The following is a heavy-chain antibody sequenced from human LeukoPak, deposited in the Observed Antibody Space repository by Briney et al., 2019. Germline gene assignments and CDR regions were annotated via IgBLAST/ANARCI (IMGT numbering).Heavy chain of an antibody. D-gene: IGHD3-10*01. CDR1: GGSISSISYY. CDR2: IYFSGIS. Sequence: SETASLTCTVSGGSISSISYYWGWIRQPPGKGLEWIGSIYFSGISYYNPSLKSRLTIFVDTSKTQFSLKLSSVTAADTAVYYCARQNLHGSGSYSNSGIDYWGQGTLVTVSS. V-gene: IGHV4-39*01. CDR3: ARQNLHGSGSYSNSGIDY. J-gene: IGHJ4*02.